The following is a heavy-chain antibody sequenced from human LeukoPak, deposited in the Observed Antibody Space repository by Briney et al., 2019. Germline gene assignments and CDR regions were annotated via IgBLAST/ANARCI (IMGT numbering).Heavy chain of an antibody. CDR2: INPNSGVT. J-gene: IGHJ4*02. Sequence: GASVTVSCTASGYTFTGHYMHWVRQAPGQGLEWMGCINPNSGVTNSAQKFQGRVTMTRDTSTSTAYMELSRLKSDDTAVYYCARDAGGGDYWGQGTLVTVSS. CDR1: GYTFTGHY. V-gene: IGHV1-2*02. D-gene: IGHD3-10*01. CDR3: ARDAGGGDY.